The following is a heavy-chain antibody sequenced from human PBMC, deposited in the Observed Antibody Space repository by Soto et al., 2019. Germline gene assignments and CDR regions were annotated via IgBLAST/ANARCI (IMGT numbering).Heavy chain of an antibody. CDR3: ARAPYDFWSGLFDY. V-gene: IGHV3-74*01. Sequence: PGGSLRLSCAASGFTFSSYWMHWVRQAPGKGLVWVSRINSDGSSTSYADSVKGRFTISRDNAKNSLYLQMNSLRAEDTAVYYCARAPYDFWSGLFDYWGQGTLVTVFS. CDR1: GFTFSSYW. D-gene: IGHD3-3*01. J-gene: IGHJ4*02. CDR2: INSDGSST.